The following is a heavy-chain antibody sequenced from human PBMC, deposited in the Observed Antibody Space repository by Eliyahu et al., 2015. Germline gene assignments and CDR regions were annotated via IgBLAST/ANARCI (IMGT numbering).Heavy chain of an antibody. CDR2: ISAYNDNT. J-gene: IGHJ6*02. Sequence: QVQVVQSGAEVKKPGASVXVSCKASGYTLTSYXISWVRQAPGQGLEWMGWISAYNDNTNYAQKFQDRVTMTTDTSTSTVYMELRGLRSDDTAIYYCARDNALRYFDWAIAPDYYHGMDVWGQGTTVTVS. CDR1: GYTLTSYX. V-gene: IGHV1-18*01. D-gene: IGHD3-9*01. CDR3: ARDNALRYFDWAIAPDYYHGMDV.